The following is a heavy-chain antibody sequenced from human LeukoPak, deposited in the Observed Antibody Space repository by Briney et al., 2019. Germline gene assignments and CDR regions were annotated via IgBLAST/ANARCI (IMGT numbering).Heavy chain of an antibody. Sequence: GGSLRLSCAASGFTFSSYEMNWVRQAPGKGLEWVSYISSSGSTIDYADSVKGRFTISRDNAKNSLYLQMNSLRAEDTAVYYCARDQEGVVDYWGQGTLVTVSS. CDR1: GFTFSSYE. CDR2: ISSSGSTI. V-gene: IGHV3-48*03. D-gene: IGHD3-10*01. J-gene: IGHJ4*02. CDR3: ARDQEGVVDY.